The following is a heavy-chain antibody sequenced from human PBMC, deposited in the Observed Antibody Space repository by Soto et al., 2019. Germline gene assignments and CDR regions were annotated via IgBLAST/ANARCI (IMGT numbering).Heavy chain of an antibody. J-gene: IGHJ4*02. CDR3: ARGGRGGITIFGVVIIRRYFDY. CDR2: INPSGGST. V-gene: IGHV1-46*03. Sequence: GASVKVSCKASGYTFTSYYMHWVRQAPGQGLEWMGIINPSGGSTSYAQKFQGRVTMTRDTSTSTVYMELSSLRSEDTAVYYCARGGRGGITIFGVVIIRRYFDYWGQGTLVTVSS. D-gene: IGHD3-3*01. CDR1: GYTFTSYY.